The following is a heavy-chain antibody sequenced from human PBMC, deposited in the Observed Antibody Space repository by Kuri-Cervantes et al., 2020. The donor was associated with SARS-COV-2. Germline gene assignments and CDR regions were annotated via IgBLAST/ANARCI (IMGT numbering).Heavy chain of an antibody. Sequence: CAVSGYSISSGYYWGWIRQPPGKGLEWIGSIYHSGSTYYNPSLKSRVTISVDTSKNQFSLTLSSVTAADTAVYYCARLKRGSNWFDPWGQGTLVTVSS. J-gene: IGHJ5*02. D-gene: IGHD2-15*01. V-gene: IGHV4-38-2*01. CDR1: GYSISSGYY. CDR2: IYHSGST. CDR3: ARLKRGSNWFDP.